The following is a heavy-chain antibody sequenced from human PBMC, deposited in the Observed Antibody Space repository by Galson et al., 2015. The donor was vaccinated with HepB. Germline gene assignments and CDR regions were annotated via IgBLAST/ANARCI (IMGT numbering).Heavy chain of an antibody. J-gene: IGHJ4*02. D-gene: IGHD4-23*01. CDR3: ARDGSHAMTTVVPGDY. CDR2: ISSSSSYI. V-gene: IGHV3-21*01. Sequence: SLRLSCAASGFTFSSYSMNWVRQAPGKGLEWVSSISSSSSYIYYADSVKGRFTISRDNAKNSLYLQMNSLRAEDTAVYYCARDGSHAMTTVVPGDYWGQGTLVTVSS. CDR1: GFTFSSYS.